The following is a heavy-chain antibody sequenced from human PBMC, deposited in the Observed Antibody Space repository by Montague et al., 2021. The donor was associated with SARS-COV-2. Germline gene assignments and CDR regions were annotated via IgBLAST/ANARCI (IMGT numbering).Heavy chain of an antibody. V-gene: IGHV4-34*01. CDR3: TRGAPGY. CDR1: GDSVSGDK. Sequence: SETLSLTCAVYGDSVSGDKWAWIRQSPGKGLEWIGHISPSGSANYNPSLKSRVTISVDTAKNQFSLKLTSVTVADTAVYYCTRGAPGYWGQGTLVTVSS. CDR2: ISPSGSA. J-gene: IGHJ4*02.